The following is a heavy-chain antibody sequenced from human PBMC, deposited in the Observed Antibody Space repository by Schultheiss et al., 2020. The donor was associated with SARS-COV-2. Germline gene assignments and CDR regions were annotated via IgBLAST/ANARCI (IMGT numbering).Heavy chain of an antibody. V-gene: IGHV1-69*04. CDR1: GGTFSSYT. J-gene: IGHJ6*02. Sequence: SVKVSCKASGGTFSSYTISWVRQAPGQGLEWMGRIIPILGIANYAQKFQGRVTITADKSTSTAYMELSSLISEDTAVYYCAREDIPDGDYSYYYGMDVWGQGTTVTVSS. D-gene: IGHD4-17*01. CDR2: IIPILGIA. CDR3: AREDIPDGDYSYYYGMDV.